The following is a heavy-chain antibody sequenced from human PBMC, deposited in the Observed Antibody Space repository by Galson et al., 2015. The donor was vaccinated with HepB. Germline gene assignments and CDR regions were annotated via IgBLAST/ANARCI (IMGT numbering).Heavy chain of an antibody. V-gene: IGHV1-69*11. D-gene: IGHD3-16*01. J-gene: IGHJ6*02. Sequence: SVKVSCKASGGSFGNYAINWVRQAPGQGLEWMGRIIPIVGTANYAQHFQGRVTITADESTNTGYMELSSLRFEDTAVYYCARDKSAWGARYYYYGMDVWGQGTTVTVSS. CDR1: GGSFGNYA. CDR3: ARDKSAWGARYYYYGMDV. CDR2: IIPIVGTA.